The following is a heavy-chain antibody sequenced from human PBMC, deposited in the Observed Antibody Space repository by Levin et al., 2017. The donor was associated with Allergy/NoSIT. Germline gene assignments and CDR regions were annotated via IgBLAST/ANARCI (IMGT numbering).Heavy chain of an antibody. V-gene: IGHV3-30*04. Sequence: GGSLRLSCTASGFTFRSYAMHWVRQAPGKGLEWVAVISYDGSNKYHADSVKGRFTISRDNSKSTLYLQMSNLRPDDTAVYYCARETQQLVDYWGQGTLVTVSS. CDR3: ARETQQLVDY. D-gene: IGHD6-13*01. J-gene: IGHJ4*02. CDR2: ISYDGSNK. CDR1: GFTFRSYA.